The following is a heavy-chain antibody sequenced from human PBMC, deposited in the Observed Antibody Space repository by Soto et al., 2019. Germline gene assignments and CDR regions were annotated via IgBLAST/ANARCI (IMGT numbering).Heavy chain of an antibody. CDR1: GGTFSSYA. CDR2: IIPIFGTA. V-gene: IGHV1-69*12. Sequence: QVQLVQSGAEVKKPGSSVKVSCKASGGTFSSYAISWVRQAPGQGLEWMGGIIPIFGTANYAQKFQGRVTITADESTSTAYMELRSLGSEDTAVYYCASAPLYYDSSGYFGYFDYWGQGTLVTVSS. D-gene: IGHD3-22*01. CDR3: ASAPLYYDSSGYFGYFDY. J-gene: IGHJ4*02.